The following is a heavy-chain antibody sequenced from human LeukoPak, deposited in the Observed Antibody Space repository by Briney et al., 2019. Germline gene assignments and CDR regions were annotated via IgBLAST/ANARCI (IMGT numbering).Heavy chain of an antibody. CDR2: IYYSGST. D-gene: IGHD2-21*02. J-gene: IGHJ3*02. Sequence: PSENLSLTCTVSGGSISSGGYYWSWIRQHPGKGLEWIGYIYYSGSTYYNPSLKSRVTISVDTSKNQFSLKLSSVTAADTAVYYCARRGYCGGDCYFDAFDIWGQGTMVTVFS. CDR1: GGSISSGGYY. CDR3: ARRGYCGGDCYFDAFDI. V-gene: IGHV4-39*01.